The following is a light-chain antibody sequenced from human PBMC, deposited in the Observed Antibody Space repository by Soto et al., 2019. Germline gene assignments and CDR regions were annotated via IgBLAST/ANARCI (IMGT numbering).Light chain of an antibody. CDR3: QQYYHWPRT. CDR1: QSVSSN. J-gene: IGKJ1*01. Sequence: EVVVTRSPATLSVSPGERATLSCRASQSVSSNLAWYQQKPGQAPRLLIYAASTRATGIPARFSGSGSGTDFILTITSLQTEDFAVYYCQQYYHWPRTFGQGTKVEIK. V-gene: IGKV3-15*01. CDR2: AAS.